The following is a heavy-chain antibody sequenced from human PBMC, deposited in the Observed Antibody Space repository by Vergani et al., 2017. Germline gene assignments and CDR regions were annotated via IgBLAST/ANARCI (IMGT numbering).Heavy chain of an antibody. CDR1: GYTFTDFG. Sequence: QVQLEQSENEVKKPGASVKVSCKTSGYTFTDFGISWLRQAPGQGLEWMGWISGYNGNSNFAQKFQGRVTMTTDTSTSTAYMELSSLRSEDTAVYYCARVAATMVRGVINYYGMDVWGQGTTVTVSS. CDR3: ARVAATMVRGVINYYGMDV. V-gene: IGHV1-18*01. J-gene: IGHJ6*02. D-gene: IGHD3-10*01. CDR2: ISGYNGNS.